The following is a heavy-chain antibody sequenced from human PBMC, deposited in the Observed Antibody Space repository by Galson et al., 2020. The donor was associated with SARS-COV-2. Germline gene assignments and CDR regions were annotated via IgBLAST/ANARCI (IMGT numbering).Heavy chain of an antibody. Sequence: AGGSLRLSCAASGFTFSNAWMSWVRQAPGKGLEWVGRIKSKTDGGTTDYAAPVKGRFTISRDDSKNTLYLQMNSLKTEDTAVYYCTTNSRCGSSTSCPYYYYYGMDVWGQGTTVTVSS. CDR1: GFTFSNAW. J-gene: IGHJ6*02. CDR2: IKSKTDGGTT. V-gene: IGHV3-15*01. D-gene: IGHD2-2*01. CDR3: TTNSRCGSSTSCPYYYYYGMDV.